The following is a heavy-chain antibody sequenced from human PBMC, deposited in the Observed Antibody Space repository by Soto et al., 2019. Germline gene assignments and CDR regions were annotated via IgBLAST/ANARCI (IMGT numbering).Heavy chain of an antibody. V-gene: IGHV3-33*01. J-gene: IGHJ4*02. CDR3: ARESGGYSYGPYFVY. CDR2: IWYDGSNK. CDR1: GFTFSSYG. Sequence: QVQLVESGGGVVQPGRSLRLSCAASGFTFSSYGMHWVRQAPGKGLEWVAVIWYDGSNKYYADSVKGRFTISRDNSKNTLYLQMNSLRAEDTAVYYCARESGGYSYGPYFVYWGQGTLVTVSS. D-gene: IGHD5-18*01.